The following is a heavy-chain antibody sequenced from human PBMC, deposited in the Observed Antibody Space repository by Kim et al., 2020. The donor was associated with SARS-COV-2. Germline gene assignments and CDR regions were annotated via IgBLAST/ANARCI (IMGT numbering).Heavy chain of an antibody. V-gene: IGHV3-74*01. J-gene: IGHJ6*02. CDR3: VDLYSSPL. CDR1: FTFSATW. D-gene: IGHD5-18*01. Sequence: GGSLRLSCTASFTFSATWMHWVRQAPGKGLLWVSAINVDGTSTFYADSAKGRFTISRDDATNTLYLQMNSLRVDDTGLYYCVDLYSSPLWGQGTTVTVSS. CDR2: INVDGTST.